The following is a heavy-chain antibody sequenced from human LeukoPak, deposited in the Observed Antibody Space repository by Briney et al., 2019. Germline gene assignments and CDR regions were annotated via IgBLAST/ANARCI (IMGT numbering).Heavy chain of an antibody. CDR3: ARSYPIRYFDY. V-gene: IGHV3-21*01. J-gene: IGHJ4*02. D-gene: IGHD3-10*01. CDR2: ISSSSSYI. Sequence: GGSLRLSCVASGFTFSSYSMNWVRQAPGKGLEWVSSISSSSSYIYYADSVKGRFTISRDNAKNSLYLQMNSLRAEDTAVYYCARSYPIRYFDYWGQGTLVTVSS. CDR1: GFTFSSYS.